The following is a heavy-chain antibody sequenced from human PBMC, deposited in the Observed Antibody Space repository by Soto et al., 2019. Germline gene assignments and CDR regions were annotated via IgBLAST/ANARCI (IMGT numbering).Heavy chain of an antibody. V-gene: IGHV1-69*02. CDR1: GGTFSSYT. Sequence: ASVKVSCKASGGTFSSYTISWVRQAPGQGLEWMGRIIPILGIANYAQKFQGRVTITADKSTSTAYMELSSLRSEDTAVYYCACTLKIVVVPAASEQYYYMDVWGKGTTVTVSS. CDR2: IIPILGIA. D-gene: IGHD2-2*01. J-gene: IGHJ6*03. CDR3: ACTLKIVVVPAASEQYYYMDV.